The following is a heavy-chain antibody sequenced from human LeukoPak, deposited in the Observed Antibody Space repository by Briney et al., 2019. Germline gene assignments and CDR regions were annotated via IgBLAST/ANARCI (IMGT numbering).Heavy chain of an antibody. Sequence: SGTLSLTCGVSGGSISSTNWWSWVRQPPGKGLEWIGEIHHSGSTNYNSSLKSRVTISVDKSNNQFSLQLSSMTAADTAVYYCAREFVQGSSLPYFDSWGQGTLVTVSS. D-gene: IGHD1-26*01. CDR2: IHHSGST. CDR3: AREFVQGSSLPYFDS. CDR1: GGSISSTNW. J-gene: IGHJ4*02. V-gene: IGHV4-4*02.